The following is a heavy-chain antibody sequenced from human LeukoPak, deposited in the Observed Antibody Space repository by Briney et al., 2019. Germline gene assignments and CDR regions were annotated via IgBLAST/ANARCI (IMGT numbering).Heavy chain of an antibody. CDR3: ARMIVEGLWRVFDI. CDR2: IRQDGSDK. CDR1: GFTSTTAW. J-gene: IGHJ3*02. D-gene: IGHD3-22*01. V-gene: IGHV3-7*01. Sequence: PGGSLTLSCAISGFTSTTAWMTWVRQAPGKGLEWVADIRQDGSDKYYVDSVKGRFIISRDNAKKSVSLHMNNLRVEDTAVYYCARMIVEGLWRVFDIWGQGTLVTVSS.